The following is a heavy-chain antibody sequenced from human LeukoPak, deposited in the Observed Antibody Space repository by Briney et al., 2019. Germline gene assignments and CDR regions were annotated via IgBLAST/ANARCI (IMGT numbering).Heavy chain of an antibody. CDR3: VRVGDYCSSTSCPVHFDY. Sequence: GGSLRLSCAASGFTFSSYAMSWVRQAPGKGLEWVSGISGSGGSTYYADSVKGRFTISRDNSKNTLYLQMNSLRAEDTAVYYCVRVGDYCSSTSCPVHFDYWGQGTLVTVSS. J-gene: IGHJ4*02. CDR1: GFTFSSYA. V-gene: IGHV3-23*01. D-gene: IGHD2-2*01. CDR2: ISGSGGST.